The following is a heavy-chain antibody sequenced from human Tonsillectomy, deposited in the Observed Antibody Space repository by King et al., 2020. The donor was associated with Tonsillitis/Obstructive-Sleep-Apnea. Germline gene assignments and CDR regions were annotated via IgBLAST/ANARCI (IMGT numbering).Heavy chain of an antibody. J-gene: IGHJ5*02. Sequence: LQLQESGPGLVKPSETLSLTCTVSGGSINSSSYYWGWVRQPPGNGLEWIGSIYYTGTTSYNPSLKSRVTIYVDTSKKQFSLKLRSVTAADTAVYYCARHLYFYDTSGYSQFDPWGQGTLVTVSS. CDR3: ARHLYFYDTSGYSQFDP. D-gene: IGHD3-22*01. CDR1: GGSINSSSYY. V-gene: IGHV4-39*01. CDR2: IYYTGTT.